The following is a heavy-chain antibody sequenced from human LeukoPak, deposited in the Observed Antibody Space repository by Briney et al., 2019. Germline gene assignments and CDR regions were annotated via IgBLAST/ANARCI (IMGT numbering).Heavy chain of an antibody. CDR2: ISYDGSNK. J-gene: IGHJ6*02. D-gene: IGHD5-12*01. V-gene: IGHV3-30*04. CDR3: ARELVATIPYYYYGMDV. CDR1: GFTFSSYA. Sequence: GRSLRLSCAASGFTFSSYAMHWVRQAPGKGLEWGAVISYDGSNKYYADSVKGRFTISRDNSKNTLYLQMNSLRAEDTAVYYCARELVATIPYYYYGMDVWGQGTTVTVSS.